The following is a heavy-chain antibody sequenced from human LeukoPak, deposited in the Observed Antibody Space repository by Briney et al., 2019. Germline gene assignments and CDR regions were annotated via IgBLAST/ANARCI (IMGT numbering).Heavy chain of an antibody. CDR2: ISGSGGST. V-gene: IGHV3-23*01. CDR3: AKDSDYDFWSGYSNWFDP. D-gene: IGHD3-3*01. Sequence: GGSLRLSCAASGFTFSSYAMSWVRQAPGKGLEWVSAISGSGGSTYYADSVKGRFTISRDNSKNTLYLQMNSLRAEDTAVYYCAKDSDYDFWSGYSNWFDPWGQGTLVTVSS. J-gene: IGHJ5*02. CDR1: GFTFSSYA.